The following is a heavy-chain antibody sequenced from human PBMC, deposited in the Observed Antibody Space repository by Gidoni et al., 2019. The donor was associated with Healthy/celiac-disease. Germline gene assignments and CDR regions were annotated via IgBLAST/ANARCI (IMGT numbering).Heavy chain of an antibody. D-gene: IGHD6-13*01. Sequence: QVQLVESGGGVVQPGRSLRLSCAASGFTFSSYAMHWVRQAPGKGLEWVAVISHDGSNKYYADSVKGRFTISRDNSKNTLYLQMNSLRAEDTAVYYCARGPSSSSWYLGGQGTLVTVSS. CDR2: ISHDGSNK. CDR1: GFTFSSYA. CDR3: ARGPSSSSWYL. J-gene: IGHJ4*02. V-gene: IGHV3-30-3*01.